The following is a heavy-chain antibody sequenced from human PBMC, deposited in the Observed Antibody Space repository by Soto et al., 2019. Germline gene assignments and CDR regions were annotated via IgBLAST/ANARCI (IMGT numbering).Heavy chain of an antibody. CDR3: ARGDCSGGSCYSGY. CDR2: INHSGST. Sequence: QVQLQQWGAGLLKPSETLSLTCAVYGGSFSGYYWSWIRQPPGKGLEWIGEINHSGSTNYNPSLKSRVTISVDTSKNQISLKLSSVTAADTAVYYCARGDCSGGSCYSGYWGQGTLVTVSS. V-gene: IGHV4-34*01. J-gene: IGHJ4*02. D-gene: IGHD2-15*01. CDR1: GGSFSGYY.